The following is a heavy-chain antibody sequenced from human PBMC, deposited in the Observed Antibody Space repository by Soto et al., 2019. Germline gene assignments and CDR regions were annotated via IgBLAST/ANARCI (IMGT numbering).Heavy chain of an antibody. CDR2: ITYDGRTE. V-gene: IGHV3-33*05. CDR3: AKALHHNSAWQRLDD. D-gene: IGHD6-25*01. J-gene: IGHJ4*02. Sequence: QVQLVESGGGVVQPGKSLRVSCAASGVPFSSYEMHWVRQAPGRGLEWVAGITYDGRTEYYADSVKGRFIISRDNFTKTVFLQGNRQRADYTGAYYCAKALHHNSAWQRLDDWGQGTLVTVSS. CDR1: GVPFSSYE.